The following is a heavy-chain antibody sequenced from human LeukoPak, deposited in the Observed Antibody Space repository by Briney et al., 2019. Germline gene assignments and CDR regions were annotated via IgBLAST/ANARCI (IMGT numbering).Heavy chain of an antibody. CDR2: IYSGGGT. CDR3: AGGSGVVIPFDY. CDR1: GFTVSSNY. V-gene: IGHV3-53*01. J-gene: IGHJ4*02. D-gene: IGHD3-3*01. Sequence: GGSLRLSCAASGFTVSSNYMSWVRQAPGKGLEWVSVIYSGGGTYYTDSVKGRFTISRDNSKSTLYLQMNSLRAEDTAVYYCAGGSGVVIPFDYWGQGTLVTVSS.